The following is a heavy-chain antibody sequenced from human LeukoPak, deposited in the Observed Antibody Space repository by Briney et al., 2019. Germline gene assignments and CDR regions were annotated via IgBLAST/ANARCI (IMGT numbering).Heavy chain of an antibody. Sequence: TLSLTCAVSGGSISSGGYSWSWIRQPPGKGLQWIGYIFQSGSTYYNPSLKSRVTISVDTSKNQFSLKLSSVTAADTAVYYCASQYTSDYYYYGMDVWGQGTTVTVSS. CDR2: IFQSGST. D-gene: IGHD2-2*02. V-gene: IGHV4-30-2*01. CDR1: GGSISSGGYS. CDR3: ASQYTSDYYYYGMDV. J-gene: IGHJ6*02.